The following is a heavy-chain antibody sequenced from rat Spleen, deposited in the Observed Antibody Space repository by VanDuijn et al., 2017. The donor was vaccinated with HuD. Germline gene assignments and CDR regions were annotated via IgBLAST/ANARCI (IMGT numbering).Heavy chain of an antibody. V-gene: IGHV5-58*01. CDR1: GFTFSSYW. J-gene: IGHJ2*01. D-gene: IGHD1-6*01. CDR3: AKRVDVYYGLLLRGSYFDY. Sequence: EVQLVETGGGLVQPGRSLKLSCVASGFTFSSYWMYWIRQAPGKGLEWVSSINTDGGSTYYPDSVKGRFTISRDNAENTVYLQMNSLRSEDTATYYCAKRVDVYYGLLLRGSYFDYWGQGVMVTVSS. CDR2: INTDGGST.